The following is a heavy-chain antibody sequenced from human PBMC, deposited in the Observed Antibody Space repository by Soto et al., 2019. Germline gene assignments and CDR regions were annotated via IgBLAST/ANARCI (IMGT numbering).Heavy chain of an antibody. V-gene: IGHV4-59*01. J-gene: IGHJ6*04. D-gene: IGHD1-26*01. Sequence: SETLSLTCTVSGGSISSYYWGWIRQPPGKGLEWIGYIYYSGSTNYNPSLKSRGTISVDTSKNQVSLKLSSVTAADTAVYFCACLLRRSRPPGAMHVWGTGTSGSLSS. CDR1: GGSISSYY. CDR2: IYYSGST. CDR3: ACLLRRSRPPGAMHV.